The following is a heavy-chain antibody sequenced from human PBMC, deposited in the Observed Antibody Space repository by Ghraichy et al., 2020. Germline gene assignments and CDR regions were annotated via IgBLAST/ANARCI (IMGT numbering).Heavy chain of an antibody. V-gene: IGHV3-66*01. Sequence: GGSLRLSCVASGFTVSSNYMSWVRQAPGRGLEWVSVIYSGGSTYYADSVRGRFTISRDNSKNTLYLQMNSLRAEDTAVYYCARDPPFYYYAMDVWGQGSTITVPS. CDR2: IYSGGST. CDR3: ARDPPFYYYAMDV. J-gene: IGHJ6*02. CDR1: GFTVSSNY.